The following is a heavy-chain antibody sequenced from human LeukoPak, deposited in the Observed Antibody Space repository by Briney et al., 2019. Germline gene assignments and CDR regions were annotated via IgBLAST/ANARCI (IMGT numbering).Heavy chain of an antibody. Sequence: ASVKVSCRASGYTFTGQYIHWVRQAPGQGPEWMAWINPNTGGTNYAQKFQGRVTMTRDTAISTAYMELNRLTSDDTAVYFCASYPRYTSSPPFDYWGQGTLVTVSS. CDR2: INPNTGGT. CDR3: ASYPRYTSSPPFDY. J-gene: IGHJ4*02. V-gene: IGHV1-2*02. D-gene: IGHD1-1*01. CDR1: GYTFTGQY.